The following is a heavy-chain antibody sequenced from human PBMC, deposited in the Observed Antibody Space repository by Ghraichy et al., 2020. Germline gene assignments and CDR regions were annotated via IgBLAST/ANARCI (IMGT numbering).Heavy chain of an antibody. CDR2: IDPRAGST. CDR3: ARLYSSTWSHYFDY. D-gene: IGHD6-13*01. V-gene: IGHV1-46*01. J-gene: IGHJ4*02. CDR1: RSPFSTPF. Sequence: ASVKVSCKASRSPFSTPFIHWERQSPVLLLEWMGVIDPRAGSTNYPQKFQGRVTMTRDSSTSTVYMELSSLTSDDTAVYYCARLYSSTWSHYFDYWGQGTLVTVSS.